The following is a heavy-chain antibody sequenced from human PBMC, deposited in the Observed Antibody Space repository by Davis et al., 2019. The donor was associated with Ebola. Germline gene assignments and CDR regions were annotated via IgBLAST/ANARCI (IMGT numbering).Heavy chain of an antibody. V-gene: IGHV3-30*04. CDR1: GFTFSSYA. CDR2: ISSDGTFK. CDR3: ARDPVGADSDRYFDL. Sequence: PGGSLRLSCAASGFTFSSYAMHWVRQAPGKGLEWVAVISSDGTFKYYADSVTGRFTISRDNSHNTLYVQMNSLRAEDTALYYCARDPVGADSDRYFDLWGRGTLVTVSS. J-gene: IGHJ2*01. D-gene: IGHD1-26*01.